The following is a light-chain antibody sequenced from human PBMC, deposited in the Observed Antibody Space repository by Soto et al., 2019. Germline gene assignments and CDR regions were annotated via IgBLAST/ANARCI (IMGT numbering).Light chain of an antibody. CDR1: QSVLYSSDNKNY. Sequence: DIVMTQSQDSLAVSLGERATINCKSSQSVLYSSDNKNYLAWYQQKPGQHPKLLIYWASTRESGVPDRFSGSGSVTDFTLTISSLQAEDVAVYYCQQYYSTPLTFGGGTKVEIK. CDR2: WAS. J-gene: IGKJ4*01. CDR3: QQYYSTPLT. V-gene: IGKV4-1*01.